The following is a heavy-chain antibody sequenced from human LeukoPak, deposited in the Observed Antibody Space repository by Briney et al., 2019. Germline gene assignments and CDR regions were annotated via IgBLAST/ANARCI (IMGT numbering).Heavy chain of an antibody. CDR3: AREVLLWFGNNWFDP. D-gene: IGHD3-10*01. Sequence: SETLSLTCTVSGGSISSSSYYWGWIRQPPGKGLEWIGSIYYSGSTYYNPSLKSRVTISVDTSKNQFSLKLSSVTAADTAVYYCAREVLLWFGNNWFDPWGQGTLVTVSS. V-gene: IGHV4-39*02. J-gene: IGHJ5*02. CDR1: GGSISSSSYY. CDR2: IYYSGST.